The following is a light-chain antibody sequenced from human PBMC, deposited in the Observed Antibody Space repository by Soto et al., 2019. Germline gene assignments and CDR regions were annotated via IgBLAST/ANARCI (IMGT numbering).Light chain of an antibody. Sequence: IVLTQSPGTLSLSPGERATLSCRASLSVSSSYLAWYQPKPGHAPRLLLYGASSRATGLPDRFSSSGSGTHFALTISRLEPEDFALYYCQQYGSSPRTFGQGTKLEIK. CDR3: QQYGSSPRT. CDR1: LSVSSSY. CDR2: GAS. V-gene: IGKV3-20*01. J-gene: IGKJ2*01.